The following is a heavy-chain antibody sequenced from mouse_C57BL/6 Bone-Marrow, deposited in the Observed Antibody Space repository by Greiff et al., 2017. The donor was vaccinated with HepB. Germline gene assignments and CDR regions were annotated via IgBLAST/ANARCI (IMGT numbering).Heavy chain of an antibody. V-gene: IGHV1-22*01. Sequence: VQLQQSGPELVKPGASVKMSCKASGYTFTDYNLHWVKQSHGKSLEWIGYINPNNGGTSYNQKFKGKATLTVNKSSSTAYMELRSLTSEDSAVYYCARTFHYYGSSYDAMDYWGQGTSVTVSS. CDR1: GYTFTDYN. J-gene: IGHJ4*01. CDR2: INPNNGGT. D-gene: IGHD1-1*01. CDR3: ARTFHYYGSSYDAMDY.